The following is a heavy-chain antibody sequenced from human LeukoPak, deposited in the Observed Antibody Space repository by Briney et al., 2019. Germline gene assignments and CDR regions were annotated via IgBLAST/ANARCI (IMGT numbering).Heavy chain of an antibody. J-gene: IGHJ5*02. CDR1: GFTFSSYW. CDR2: INSDGSGT. V-gene: IGHV3-74*01. D-gene: IGHD3-16*01. CDR3: ARQIRTTFNNWFDP. Sequence: GGSLRLSCVASGFTFSSYWMDWVRQAPGKGVVWVSRINSDGSGTSYADSVKGRFTISRDNAKNTLYLQMNSLRVEDTAVYYCARQIRTTFNNWFDPWGQGTLVTVSS.